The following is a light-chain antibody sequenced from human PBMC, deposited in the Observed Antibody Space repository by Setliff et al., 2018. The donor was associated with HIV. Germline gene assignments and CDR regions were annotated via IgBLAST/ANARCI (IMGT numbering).Light chain of an antibody. CDR1: SNDVGRYDL. J-gene: IGLJ1*01. Sequence: QSVLTQPASVSGSPGQSITISCTGTSNDVGRYDLVSWYQQHPARAPKLIIYQATRRPSGVSNRFSGSKSGNVASLTISGLQAEDEADDYCCSNTGSNTFVFGTGTKVTVL. CDR2: QAT. CDR3: CSNTGSNTFV. V-gene: IGLV2-23*01.